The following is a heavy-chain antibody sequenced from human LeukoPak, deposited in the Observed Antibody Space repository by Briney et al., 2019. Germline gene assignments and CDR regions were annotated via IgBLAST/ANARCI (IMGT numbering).Heavy chain of an antibody. CDR2: IYYSGST. V-gene: IGHV4-39*01. D-gene: IGHD2-2*01. CDR3: ARRLVVVPAATLDPVYYYYMDV. CDR1: GGSISSSSYY. Sequence: PSETLSLTCTVSGGSISSSSYYWGWIRQPPGKGLEWIGSIYYSGSTYYNPSLKSRDTISVDTSKNQFSLKLSSVTAADTTVYYCARRLVVVPAATLDPVYYYYMDVWGKGTTVTVSS. J-gene: IGHJ6*03.